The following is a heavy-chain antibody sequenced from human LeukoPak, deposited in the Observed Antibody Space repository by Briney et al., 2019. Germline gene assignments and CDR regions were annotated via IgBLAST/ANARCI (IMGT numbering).Heavy chain of an antibody. V-gene: IGHV1-46*01. CDR2: INPSGGST. D-gene: IGHD3-3*01. CDR1: GYTFTSYY. J-gene: IGHJ3*02. CDR3: ARDYDFWSGRDAFDI. Sequence: ASVKVSCKASGYTFTSYYMHWVRQAPGQGLEWMGIINPSGGSTSYAQKFQGRVTMTRDTSTSTVYMELSCLRSEDTAVYYCARDYDFWSGRDAFDIWGQGTMVTVSS.